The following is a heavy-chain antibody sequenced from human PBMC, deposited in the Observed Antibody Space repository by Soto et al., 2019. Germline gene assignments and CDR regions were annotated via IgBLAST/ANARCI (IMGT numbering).Heavy chain of an antibody. V-gene: IGHV3-74*01. CDR3: AHILTGYWVEY. CDR1: GFTFSSYW. Sequence: TGGSLRLSCAASGFTFSSYWMHWVRQAPGKGLVWVSRINSDGSSTSYADSVKGRFTISRDNAKNTLYLQMNSLRAEDTAVYYCAHILTGYWVEYWGQGTLVTVSS. D-gene: IGHD3-9*01. J-gene: IGHJ4*02. CDR2: INSDGSST.